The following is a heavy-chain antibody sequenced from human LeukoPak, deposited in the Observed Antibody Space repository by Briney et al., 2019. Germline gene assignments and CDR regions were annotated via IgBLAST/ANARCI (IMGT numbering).Heavy chain of an antibody. CDR3: ARGDDILTGYLNAYYFDY. Sequence: GGSLRLSCAASGFTFSSYAMHWVRQAPGKGLEWVAVISYDGSNKYYADSVKGRFTISRDNSKNTLYLQMNSLRAEDTAVYYCARGDDILTGYLNAYYFDYWGQGTLVTVSS. CDR2: ISYDGSNK. D-gene: IGHD3-9*01. CDR1: GFTFSSYA. J-gene: IGHJ4*02. V-gene: IGHV3-30*04.